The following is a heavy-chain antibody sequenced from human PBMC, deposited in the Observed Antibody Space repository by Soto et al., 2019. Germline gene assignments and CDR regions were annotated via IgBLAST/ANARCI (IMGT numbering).Heavy chain of an antibody. D-gene: IGHD3-22*01. Sequence: SETLSLTSTVSGGSISSGGYYWSWVRQHPGKGREGIGYIYYSGSTYYNPSLKSRVTISVDTSKNQFSLKLSSVTAADTAVYYCARAIGPGYDSSGYYFRSYYFDYWGQGTLVTVSS. V-gene: IGHV4-31*03. CDR1: GGSISSGGYY. CDR2: IYYSGST. CDR3: ARAIGPGYDSSGYYFRSYYFDY. J-gene: IGHJ4*02.